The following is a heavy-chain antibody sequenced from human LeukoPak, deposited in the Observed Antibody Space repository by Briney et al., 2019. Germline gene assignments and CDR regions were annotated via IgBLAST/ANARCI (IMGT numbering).Heavy chain of an antibody. J-gene: IGHJ4*02. D-gene: IGHD1-26*01. CDR2: ISSSGKA. V-gene: IGHV4-39*02. CDR1: GGSITTADFD. Sequence: PSETLSLTCAVSGGSITTADFDWAWIRQPPGQGFEWITTISSSGKAYYYPSLMSRVTISVDTSKNHFSLDVTSVTAADTGLFYCARFKGGTGFDYWGRGVLVIVS. CDR3: ARFKGGTGFDY.